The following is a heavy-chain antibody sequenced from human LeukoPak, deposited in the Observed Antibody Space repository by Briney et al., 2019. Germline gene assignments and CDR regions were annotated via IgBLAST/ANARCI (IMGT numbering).Heavy chain of an antibody. Sequence: GASVKLSCKVSGYSLTELSVHWVRLTPEKGLEWMGGLDPEDGETAYAPKFQGRVTMTENPSTDTAYMELSSLRSEDTALYYCVTDRPGADFSYWYNLVVWGQGTTVTVSS. CDR2: LDPEDGET. D-gene: IGHD1-1*01. CDR1: GYSLTELS. CDR3: VTDRPGADFSYWYNLVV. J-gene: IGHJ6*02. V-gene: IGHV1-24*01.